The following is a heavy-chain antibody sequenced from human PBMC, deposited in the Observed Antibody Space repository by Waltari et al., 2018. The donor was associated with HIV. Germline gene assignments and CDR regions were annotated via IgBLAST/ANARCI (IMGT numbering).Heavy chain of an antibody. CDR2: LSGSGSTA. D-gene: IGHD2-8*01. CDR3: AKSMRDLRPSAFDV. J-gene: IGHJ3*01. V-gene: IGHV3-23*01. CDR1: AFKFSNFA. Sequence: EVQLLESGGGLVQPGGSLSLSCAASAFKFSNFAMSWVRQAPGKGPEWVSALSGSGSTASYADYVKGRFTISRDFSNNTLFLQMNNLRAEDTAVYFCAKSMRDLRPSAFDVWGQGTMVAISS.